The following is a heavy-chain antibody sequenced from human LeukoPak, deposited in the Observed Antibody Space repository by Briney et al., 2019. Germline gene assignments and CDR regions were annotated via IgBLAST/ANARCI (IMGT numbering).Heavy chain of an antibody. CDR1: GFTFSSYS. V-gene: IGHV3-48*04. D-gene: IGHD5-18*01. J-gene: IGHJ3*02. Sequence: GGSLRLSCAASGFTFSSYSMNWVRQAPGKGLEWVSYISSSSSTIYYADSVKGRFTISRYNAKNSLYLQMNSLRAEDTAVYYCAREVRGYSYAGPRNAFDIWGQGTMVTVSS. CDR2: ISSSSSTI. CDR3: AREVRGYSYAGPRNAFDI.